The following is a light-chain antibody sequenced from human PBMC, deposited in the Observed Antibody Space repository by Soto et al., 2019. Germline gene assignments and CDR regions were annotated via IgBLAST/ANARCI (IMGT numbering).Light chain of an antibody. Sequence: QSVLTQPASVSGSPVQSITISCTGTSSDVGGYNYVSWYQQHPGKAPKLMIYDVSNRPSGVSNRFSGSKSGNTAPLTISGLQAEDEDDYYCTSYTSSSTLYVFGTGTKLTVL. J-gene: IGLJ1*01. CDR2: DVS. V-gene: IGLV2-14*01. CDR1: SSDVGGYNY. CDR3: TSYTSSSTLYV.